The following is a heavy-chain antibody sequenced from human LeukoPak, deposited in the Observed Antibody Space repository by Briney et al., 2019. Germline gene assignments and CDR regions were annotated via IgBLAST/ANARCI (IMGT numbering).Heavy chain of an antibody. CDR1: GYTFTSYF. V-gene: IGHV1-46*01. CDR2: INSSCCCT. J-gene: IGHJ6*02. D-gene: IGHD1-14*01. CDR3: ARAELNYGMDV. Sequence: VSSVKVSCKASGYTFTSYFMHWVRQAAGQGLEWMGIINSSCCCTSYAQKFQDRLTMTMPTSTQTVYMELSSLRSDDTAVYYCARAELNYGMDVWGQGTTVTVSS.